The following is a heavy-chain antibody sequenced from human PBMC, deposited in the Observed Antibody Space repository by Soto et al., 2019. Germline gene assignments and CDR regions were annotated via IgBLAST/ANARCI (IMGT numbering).Heavy chain of an antibody. CDR1: GGSFSGFY. CDR2: INHSGST. V-gene: IGHV4-34*01. J-gene: IGHJ2*01. D-gene: IGHD6-6*01. CDR3: ARMAGSWYFDL. Sequence: SETLSLTCAVHGGSFSGFYWTWVRQPPGKGLEWIGEINHSGSTNYNPPLKSRVTMSLDTSRKHFSVSLNSVRAADTAVDYCARMAGSWYFDLWGRGTLVTVSS.